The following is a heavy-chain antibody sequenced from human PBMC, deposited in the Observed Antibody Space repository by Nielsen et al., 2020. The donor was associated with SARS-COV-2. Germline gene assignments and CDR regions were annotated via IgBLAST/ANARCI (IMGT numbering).Heavy chain of an antibody. J-gene: IGHJ4*02. CDR3: ARGPGFSGSYYGNY. Sequence: SLKISCAASGFTFDDYAMHWVRQAPGKGLEWVSGISWNSGSIGYADSVKGRFTISRDNSKNTLYLQMNSLKTDDTAMYFCARGPGFSGSYYGNYWGQGTLVTVSS. D-gene: IGHD1-26*01. CDR1: GFTFDDYA. V-gene: IGHV3-9*01. CDR2: ISWNSGSI.